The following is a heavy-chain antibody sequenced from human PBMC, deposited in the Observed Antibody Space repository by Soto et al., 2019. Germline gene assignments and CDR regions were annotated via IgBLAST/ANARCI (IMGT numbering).Heavy chain of an antibody. D-gene: IGHD6-19*01. CDR2: IYYSGST. CDR1: GGYISSYY. Sequence: SETLSLTCTVSGGYISSYYWSWIRQPPGKGLEWIGYIYYSGSTNYNPSLKSRVTISVDTSKNQFSLKLSSVTAADTAVYYCARALIAVAGLDYWGQGTLVTVSS. CDR3: ARALIAVAGLDY. V-gene: IGHV4-59*01. J-gene: IGHJ4*02.